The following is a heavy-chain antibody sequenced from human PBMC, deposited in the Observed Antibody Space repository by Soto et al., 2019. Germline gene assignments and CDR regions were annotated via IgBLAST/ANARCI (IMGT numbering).Heavy chain of an antibody. J-gene: IGHJ3*02. D-gene: IGHD3-10*01. CDR1: GFTFSDYY. V-gene: IGHV3-11*05. CDR2: ISSSSSYT. Sequence: GGSLRLSCAVSGFTFSDYYMSWIRQAPGEGLEWVSYISSSSSYTNYADSVKGRFTISRDNAKNSLYLQMNSLRAEDTAVYYCAREGRGYSDTTTGAFEIWGQGTMVTVSS. CDR3: AREGRGYSDTTTGAFEI.